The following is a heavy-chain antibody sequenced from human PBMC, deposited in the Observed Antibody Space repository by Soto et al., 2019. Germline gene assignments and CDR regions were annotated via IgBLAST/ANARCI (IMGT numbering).Heavy chain of an antibody. CDR3: ARDAGYCTNGVCYDHYYYYYYGMDV. Sequence: ASVKVSCKASGYTFTGYYMHWVRQAPGQGLEWMGWINPNSGGTNYAQKFQGRVTMTRDTSISTAYMELSRLRSDDTAVYYCARDAGYCTNGVCYDHYYYYYYGMDVWGQGTTVTVSS. CDR1: GYTFTGYY. V-gene: IGHV1-2*02. J-gene: IGHJ6*02. D-gene: IGHD2-8*01. CDR2: INPNSGGT.